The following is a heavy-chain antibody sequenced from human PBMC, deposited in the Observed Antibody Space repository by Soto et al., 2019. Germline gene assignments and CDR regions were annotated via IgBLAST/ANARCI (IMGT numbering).Heavy chain of an antibody. D-gene: IGHD1-26*01. CDR1: GYTFTSYY. CDR2: INPSGGST. J-gene: IGHJ4*02. V-gene: IGHV1-46*01. CDR3: ARDGVARELSR. Sequence: QVQLVQSGAEVKKPGASVKVSCKASGYTFTSYYMHWVRQAPGQGLEWMGIINPSGGSTSYAQKFQGRVTMTRDKYTGTVYRELSSLRSEDTAVYYCARDGVARELSRWGQGPQVTVSS.